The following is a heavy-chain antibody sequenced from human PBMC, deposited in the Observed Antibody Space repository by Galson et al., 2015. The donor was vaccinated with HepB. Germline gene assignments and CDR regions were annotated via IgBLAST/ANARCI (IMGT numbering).Heavy chain of an antibody. CDR3: AKEVMPAAYLSAPWFDY. CDR2: ISYDGSNK. V-gene: IGHV3-30*18. D-gene: IGHD2-2*01. Sequence: SLRLSCAASGFTFSSYGMHWVRQAPGKGLEWVAVISYDGSNKYYADSVKGRFTISRDNSKNTLYLQMNSLRAEDTAVYYCAKEVMPAAYLSAPWFDYWGQGTLVTVFS. J-gene: IGHJ4*02. CDR1: GFTFSSYG.